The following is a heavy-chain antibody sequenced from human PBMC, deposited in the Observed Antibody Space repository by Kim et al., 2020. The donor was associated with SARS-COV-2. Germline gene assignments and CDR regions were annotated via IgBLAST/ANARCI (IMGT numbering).Heavy chain of an antibody. CDR2: ISSSSSYI. J-gene: IGHJ3*02. Sequence: GGSLRLSCAASGFTFSSYSMNWVRQAPGKGLEWVSSISSSSSYIYYADSVKGRFTISRDNAKNSLYLQMNSLRAEDTAVYYCARDAVVVVTAPASRGAFDIWGQGTMVTVSS. CDR3: ARDAVVVVTAPASRGAFDI. V-gene: IGHV3-21*04. D-gene: IGHD2-21*02. CDR1: GFTFSSYS.